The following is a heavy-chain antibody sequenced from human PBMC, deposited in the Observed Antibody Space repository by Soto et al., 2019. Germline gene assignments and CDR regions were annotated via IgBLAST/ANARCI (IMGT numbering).Heavy chain of an antibody. J-gene: IGHJ4*02. CDR3: ARTDYDFWSGYHDD. CDR2: IYSGGST. CDR1: GFTVSSNY. Sequence: EVQLVESGGGLVQPGGSLRLSCAASGFTVSSNYMSWVRQAPGKGLEWVSVIYSGGSTYYADSVKGRFTISRDNSKNTLYLQMNSLRAEDTAVYYCARTDYDFWSGYHDDWGQGTLVTVSS. V-gene: IGHV3-66*01. D-gene: IGHD3-3*01.